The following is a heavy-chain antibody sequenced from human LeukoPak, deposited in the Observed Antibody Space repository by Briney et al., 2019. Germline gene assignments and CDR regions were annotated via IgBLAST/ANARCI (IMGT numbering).Heavy chain of an antibody. CDR2: ISSSSSYI. Sequence: PGGSLRLSCAASGFTFSSYSMNWVCQAPGKGLEWVSSISSSSSYIYYADSVKGRFTISRDNAKNSLYLQMNSLRAEDTAVYYCASFYDFWSGPLLDYWGQGTLVTVSS. CDR3: ASFYDFWSGPLLDY. D-gene: IGHD3-3*01. CDR1: GFTFSSYS. V-gene: IGHV3-21*01. J-gene: IGHJ4*02.